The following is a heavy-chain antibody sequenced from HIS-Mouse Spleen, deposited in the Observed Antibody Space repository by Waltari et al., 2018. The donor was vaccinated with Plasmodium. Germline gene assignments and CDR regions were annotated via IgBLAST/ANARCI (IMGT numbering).Heavy chain of an antibody. Sequence: EVQLVESGGGLVKPGGSLGLSCAASGFTFGSYSMNWVRQAPGKGLEWVSSISSSSSYIYYADSVKGRFTISRDNAKNSLYLQMNSLRAEDTAVYYCARESSSSWYFDYWGQGTLVTVSS. D-gene: IGHD6-13*01. CDR2: ISSSSSYI. J-gene: IGHJ4*02. V-gene: IGHV3-21*01. CDR1: GFTFGSYS. CDR3: ARESSSSWYFDY.